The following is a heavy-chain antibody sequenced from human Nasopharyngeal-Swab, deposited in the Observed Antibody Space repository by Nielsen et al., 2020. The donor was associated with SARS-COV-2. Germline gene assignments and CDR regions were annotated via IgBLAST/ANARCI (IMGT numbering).Heavy chain of an antibody. CDR1: GYSLTSYW. CDR3: ARQMVTNHYYYYGMDV. CDR2: IDPSDSYT. V-gene: IGHV5-10-1*01. J-gene: IGHJ6*02. D-gene: IGHD5-18*01. Sequence: GEALKISWKGSGYSLTSYWISWVRQMPGKGLEWMGRIDPSDSYTNYSPSFQGHVTITADKAISTAYLQWSSLKASDTAMYYCARQMVTNHYYYYGMDVWGQGTTVTVSS.